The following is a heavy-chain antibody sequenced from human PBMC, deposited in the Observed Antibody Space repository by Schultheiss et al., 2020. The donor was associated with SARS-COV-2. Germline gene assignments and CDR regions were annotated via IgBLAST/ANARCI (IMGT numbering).Heavy chain of an antibody. J-gene: IGHJ4*02. V-gene: IGHV4-34*01. CDR2: INHSGRT. D-gene: IGHD1-1*01. CDR1: GGSFSGYY. CDR3: ARAQTTGTTSGP. Sequence: SETLSLTCAVYGGSFSGYYWSWIRQPPGKGLEWIGEINHSGRTNYNPSLKSRVTISVDTSKNQFSLKLSSVTAADTTVYYCARAQTTGTTSGPWGQGTLVTVSS.